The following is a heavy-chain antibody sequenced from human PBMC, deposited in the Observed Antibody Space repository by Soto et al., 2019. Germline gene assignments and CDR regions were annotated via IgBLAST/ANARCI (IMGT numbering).Heavy chain of an antibody. CDR1: GFAFSTYA. J-gene: IGHJ4*02. CDR3: XXXXXXXXXXXSHYFDY. CDR2: ITGSTDTT. Sequence: EVQLLESGGGLVQPGGSLRLSCAASGFAFSTYAVSWVRQAPGKGLEWVXLITGSTDTTYYADSVKGRFTISRDSSRNTLYXXXNXXXXXXXXXXXXXXXXXXXXXXXSHYFDYWGQGTLVTVSS. V-gene: IGHV3-23*01.